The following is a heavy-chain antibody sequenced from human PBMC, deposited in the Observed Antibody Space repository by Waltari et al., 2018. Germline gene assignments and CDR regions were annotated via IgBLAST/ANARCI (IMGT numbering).Heavy chain of an antibody. CDR3: ARHSDRYSCECGFDI. CDR2: ISDGGRT. J-gene: IGHJ3*02. CDR1: GDSIGSRSFY. Sequence: QLQLQESGPGLVEPSETLSLTCSVSGDSIGSRSFYWGWVRQSPGQGLEWIGSISDGGRTYFHPSLKSRVTVSVDTSKNQFSLKLTSVTAADTATYYCARHSDRYSCECGFDIWGQGTKVTVSS. V-gene: IGHV4-39*01. D-gene: IGHD2-15*01.